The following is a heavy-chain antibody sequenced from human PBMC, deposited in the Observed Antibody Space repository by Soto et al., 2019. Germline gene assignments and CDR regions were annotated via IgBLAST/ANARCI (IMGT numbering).Heavy chain of an antibody. CDR2: IYYSGST. D-gene: IGHD2-2*01. CDR3: ARGIGYCSSINCYSSRRLRFDS. Sequence: PSETLSLTCTVSGGSISSGDYYWSWIRQPPGMGLEWIGYIYYSGSTYYNPSLKSRVTISVDTSKNQFSLKLSSVTAADTAVYYCARGIGYCSSINCYSSRRLRFDSWGQGTLVTVSS. CDR1: GGSISSGDYY. V-gene: IGHV4-30-4*01. J-gene: IGHJ4*02.